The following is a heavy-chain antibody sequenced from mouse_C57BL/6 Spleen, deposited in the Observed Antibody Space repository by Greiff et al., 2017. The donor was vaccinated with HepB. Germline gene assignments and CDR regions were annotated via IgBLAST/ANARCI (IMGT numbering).Heavy chain of an antibody. CDR1: GFNIKDYY. CDR3: ARSYYYGSSGDAMDY. Sequence: EVQLQESGAELVKPGASVKLSCTASGFNIKDYYMHWVKQRTEQGLEWIGRIDPEDGETKYAPKFQGKATITADTSSNTADLQLSSLTSEDTAVYYCARSYYYGSSGDAMDYWGQGTSVTVSS. CDR2: IDPEDGET. J-gene: IGHJ4*01. D-gene: IGHD1-1*01. V-gene: IGHV14-2*01.